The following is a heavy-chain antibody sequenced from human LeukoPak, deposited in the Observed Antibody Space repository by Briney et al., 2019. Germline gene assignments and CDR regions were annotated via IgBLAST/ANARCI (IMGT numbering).Heavy chain of an antibody. J-gene: IGHJ4*02. CDR2: ISSSSSYI. Sequence: GSLRLSCAASGFTFSSYSMNWVRQAPGKGLEWVSSISSSSSYIYYADPVKGRFTISRDNAKNSLYLQMNSLRAEDTAVYYCARGGAVAPKFNFDYWGQGTLVTVSS. CDR1: GFTFSSYS. CDR3: ARGGAVAPKFNFDY. D-gene: IGHD6-19*01. V-gene: IGHV3-21*01.